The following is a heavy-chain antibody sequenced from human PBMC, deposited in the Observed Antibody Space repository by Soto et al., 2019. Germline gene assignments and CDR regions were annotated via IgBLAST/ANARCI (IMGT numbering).Heavy chain of an antibody. Sequence: GASVKVSCKASGYTFTSYDINWVRQATGQGLEWMGWMNPNSGNTGYAQKFQGRVTMTRNTSTSTAYMELRSLRSEDTAVYYCASPYQYDSRAYLGAFDIWGQGTMVTVSS. CDR2: MNPNSGNT. CDR3: ASPYQYDSRAYLGAFDI. V-gene: IGHV1-8*01. D-gene: IGHD3-22*01. J-gene: IGHJ3*02. CDR1: GYTFTSYD.